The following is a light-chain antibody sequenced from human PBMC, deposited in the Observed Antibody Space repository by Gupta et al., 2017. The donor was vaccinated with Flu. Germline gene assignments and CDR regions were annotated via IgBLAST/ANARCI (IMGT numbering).Light chain of an antibody. CDR3: QQYGNSPVT. V-gene: IGKV3-20*01. CDR2: GAS. J-gene: IGKJ1*01. CDR1: QSVRSSY. Sequence: EIVLTQSPVTLSLSPGERATLSCRAGQSVRSSYLAWYQHKPGQAPRLVIYGASNRATGIPDRFSGSGSGTDFTLTISRLEPEDFAVYYCQQYGNSPVTFGQGTKVEIK.